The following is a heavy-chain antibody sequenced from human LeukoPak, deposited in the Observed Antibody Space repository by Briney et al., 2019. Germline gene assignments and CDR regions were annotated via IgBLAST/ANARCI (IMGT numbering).Heavy chain of an antibody. CDR2: ISSNGGST. Sequence: GGSLRLSFAASGFNFSSYAMHWVRQAPGKGLEYVSAISSNGGSTYYANSVKGRFTISRDNSKNTLYLQMGSLRAEDMAVYYCASAGGETANSDFDYWGQGTLVTVSS. CDR3: ASAGGETANSDFDY. V-gene: IGHV3-64*01. CDR1: GFNFSSYA. J-gene: IGHJ4*02. D-gene: IGHD2-21*02.